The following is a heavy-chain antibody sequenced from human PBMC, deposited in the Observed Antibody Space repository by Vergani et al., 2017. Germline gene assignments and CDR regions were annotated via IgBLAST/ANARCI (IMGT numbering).Heavy chain of an antibody. V-gene: IGHV3-21*01. Sequence: EVQVVESGGGLVKPVGSLRLSCAASGFTFSSYSMNWVRQAPGKGLEWVSYISSSNSYIFYEDSVKGRFTISRDNAKNSLYLQMNSLRTEDTAVYYCARVYVDTAMVIGYWGQGTLVTVSS. CDR1: GFTFSSYS. J-gene: IGHJ4*02. CDR2: ISSSNSYI. D-gene: IGHD5-18*01. CDR3: ARVYVDTAMVIGY.